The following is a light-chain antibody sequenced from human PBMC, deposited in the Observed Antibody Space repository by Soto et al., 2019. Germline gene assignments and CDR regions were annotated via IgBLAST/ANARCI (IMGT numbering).Light chain of an antibody. Sequence: QSVLTQPPLASGTPGQRVTISCSGRSSNIGSSTVHWFQQLPGTAPKLLIHRSDQRPSGVPDRFSGSKSGTSASLAISGLQSEDEADYYCAAWDEALNGHVFGTGTKVTVL. CDR2: RSD. CDR1: SSNIGSST. V-gene: IGLV1-44*01. CDR3: AAWDEALNGHV. J-gene: IGLJ1*01.